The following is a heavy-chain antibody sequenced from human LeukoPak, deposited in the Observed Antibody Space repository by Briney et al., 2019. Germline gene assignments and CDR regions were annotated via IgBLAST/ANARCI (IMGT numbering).Heavy chain of an antibody. Sequence: SQTLSLTCTVSGDSISSGTYSGGWIRQPAGRPLEGIGRIYTSGTINYNSSLKSRVTISVAASRNQLSLKLSSATAADTAVYYCARDLKHIVAMDVWGKGTTVTVSS. J-gene: IGHJ6*03. CDR1: GDSISSGTYS. D-gene: IGHD2-21*01. V-gene: IGHV4-61*02. CDR2: IYTSGTI. CDR3: ARDLKHIVAMDV.